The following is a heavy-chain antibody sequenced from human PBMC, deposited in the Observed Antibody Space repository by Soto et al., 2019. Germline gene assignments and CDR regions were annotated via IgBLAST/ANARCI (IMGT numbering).Heavy chain of an antibody. D-gene: IGHD3-22*01. CDR3: ARGALMIVVVANPFVPGGWGPDMQHNAFDV. CDR2: INHSGSN. V-gene: IGHV4-30-4*01. J-gene: IGHJ3*01. Sequence: SETLSLTCTFSGDSISNDYWYWIWLPQRPGMELKWNGYINHSGSNNSNPTLKIPITISVDTTRNQFSLKLSSATAADTAVYYCARGALMIVVVANPFVPGGWGPDMQHNAFDVCGKGTMVT. CDR1: GDSISNDYWY.